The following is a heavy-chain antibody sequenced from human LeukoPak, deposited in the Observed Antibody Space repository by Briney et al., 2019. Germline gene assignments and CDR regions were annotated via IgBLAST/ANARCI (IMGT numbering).Heavy chain of an antibody. CDR3: ARVSRWELLLAFDI. J-gene: IGHJ3*02. V-gene: IGHV4-39*01. D-gene: IGHD1-26*01. CDR2: IYYSGST. Sequence: PSETLSLTCTVSGGSISSSSYYWGWIRQPPGKGLEWIGSIYYSGSTYYNPSLKSRVTISVDTSKNQFSLKLSSVTAADTAVYYCARVSRWELLLAFDIWGQGTMVTVSS. CDR1: GGSISSSSYY.